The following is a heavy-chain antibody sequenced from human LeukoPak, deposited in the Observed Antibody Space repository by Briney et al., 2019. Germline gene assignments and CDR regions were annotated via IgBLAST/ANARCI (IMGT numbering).Heavy chain of an antibody. Sequence: GGSLRLSCAASGFTFSSYDMHWVRHATGKGLEWVSAIGVAANTFYSGSVKGRFTISRENAKNSLYLLMTSLRAEDTAVYYCARQNTPHGNFDYWGQGILVTVSS. D-gene: IGHD1-26*01. CDR2: IGVAANT. V-gene: IGHV3-13*01. J-gene: IGHJ4*02. CDR1: GFTFSSYD. CDR3: ARQNTPHGNFDY.